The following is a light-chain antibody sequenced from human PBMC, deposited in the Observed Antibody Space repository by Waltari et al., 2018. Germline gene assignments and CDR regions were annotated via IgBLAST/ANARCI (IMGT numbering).Light chain of an antibody. CDR3: SSYTLTNPVV. CDR1: SHDIGANDY. CDR2: DVS. J-gene: IGLJ2*01. V-gene: IGLV2-14*03. Sequence: QSVVTQPASVSGSPGPSISIPCTGTSHDIGANDYVSWYQQHPGRAPQLVIYDVSVRPSGVSIRFSGSKSGNTASLTISGLQAEDEALYYCSSYTLTNPVVFGGGTKLTVL.